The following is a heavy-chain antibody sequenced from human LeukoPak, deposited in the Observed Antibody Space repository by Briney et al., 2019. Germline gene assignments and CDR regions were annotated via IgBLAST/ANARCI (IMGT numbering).Heavy chain of an antibody. V-gene: IGHV5-51*01. Sequence: GESLKISCKGSGYSFTTYWIAWVRQMPGRGLEWMGIISPDDSEIRYSPSFRGQVTISADKSTSTAYLQWSRLRASDTAIYYCARHEGSGSYYSYWGQGTLATVSS. CDR2: ISPDDSEI. CDR1: GYSFTTYW. D-gene: IGHD1-26*01. CDR3: ARHEGSGSYYSY. J-gene: IGHJ4*02.